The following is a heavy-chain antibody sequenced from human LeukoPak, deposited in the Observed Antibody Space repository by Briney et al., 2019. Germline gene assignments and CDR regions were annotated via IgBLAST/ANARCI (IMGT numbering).Heavy chain of an antibody. V-gene: IGHV3-30*04. D-gene: IGHD2-15*01. CDR3: ASSSLHCSAGNCPFLADEY. Sequence: GRSLRLSCAVSGFIFSNYAMHWVRQAPGMGLERVAVISYDGINKYYADSVKGRFTISRDNSRNTLYLQMNSLRPDDSAVYYCASSSLHCSAGNCPFLADEYWGQGTLVTVSS. J-gene: IGHJ4*02. CDR2: ISYDGINK. CDR1: GFIFSNYA.